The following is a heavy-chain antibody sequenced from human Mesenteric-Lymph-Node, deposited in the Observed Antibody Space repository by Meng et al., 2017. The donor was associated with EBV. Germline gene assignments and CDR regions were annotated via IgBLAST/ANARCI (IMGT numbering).Heavy chain of an antibody. CDR1: GGAISSDL. CDR3: ARRLHYYGCLSS. D-gene: IGHD3-10*01. CDR2: SGRS. V-gene: IGHV4-39*01. J-gene: IGHJ5*02. Sequence: LPLQESGPGLVKPSDTLSLTCSSSGGAISSDLWGGIRQPPGKGLEWIGDSGRSNYNPSLKSRVTISVDTSKNQFSLKLSSVTAADTAVYYCARRLHYYGCLSSWSQGTLVTVSS.